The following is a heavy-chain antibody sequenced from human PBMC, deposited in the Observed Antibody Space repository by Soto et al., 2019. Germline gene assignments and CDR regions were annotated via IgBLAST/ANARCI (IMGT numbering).Heavy chain of an antibody. CDR1: GGSFSGYY. CDR3: ARGRTFGGVIVMGIDY. J-gene: IGHJ4*02. CDR2: INHSGST. D-gene: IGHD3-16*02. V-gene: IGHV4-34*01. Sequence: SETLSLTCAVYGGSFSGYYWSWIRQPPGKGLEWIGEINHSGSTNYNPSLKSRVTISVDTSKSQFSLKLSSVTAADTAVYYCARGRTFGGVIVMGIDYWGQGTLVTVSS.